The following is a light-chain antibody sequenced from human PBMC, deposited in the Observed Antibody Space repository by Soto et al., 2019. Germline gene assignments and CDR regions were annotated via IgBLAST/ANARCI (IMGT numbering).Light chain of an antibody. J-gene: IGLJ1*01. Sequence: QSVLTQPPSVSGSPGQSVTISCTGTSSDVGGYNRVSWYQQPPGTAPKLVIYEVIHRPSGVPARFSGSKSGNTASLTISGLQAEDEADYYCSSYTSSRTYVFRTGTKVTVL. V-gene: IGLV2-18*02. CDR3: SSYTSSRTYV. CDR2: EVI. CDR1: SSDVGGYNR.